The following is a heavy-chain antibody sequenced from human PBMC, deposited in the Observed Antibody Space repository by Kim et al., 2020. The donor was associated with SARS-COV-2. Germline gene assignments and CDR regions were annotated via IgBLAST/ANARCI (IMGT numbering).Heavy chain of an antibody. J-gene: IGHJ2*01. D-gene: IGHD6-13*01. V-gene: IGHV3-7*01. Sequence: GGSLRLSCAASGFTFTTYWMSWVRQAPGKGLEWVANIKQDGSEKYYVDSVKGRFTISRDNAKNSLYLQMNNLRAEDTAVYYCARDEWGSSWYFNWYFDLWGRGTLVTVSS. CDR3: ARDEWGSSWYFNWYFDL. CDR1: GFTFTTYW. CDR2: IKQDGSEK.